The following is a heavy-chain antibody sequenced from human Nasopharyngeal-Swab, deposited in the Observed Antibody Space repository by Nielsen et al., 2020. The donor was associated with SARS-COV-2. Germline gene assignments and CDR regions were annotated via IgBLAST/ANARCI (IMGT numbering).Heavy chain of an antibody. Sequence: SVKVSCKASGGTFSSYAISWVRQAPGQGLEWMGGIIPIFGTANYAQKFQGRVTITEDKSTSTAYMELSSLRSEDTAVYYCARDCGSTSCQYYYYGMDVWGQGTTVTVSS. CDR3: ARDCGSTSCQYYYYGMDV. J-gene: IGHJ6*02. CDR2: IIPIFGTA. CDR1: GGTFSSYA. D-gene: IGHD2-2*01. V-gene: IGHV1-69*06.